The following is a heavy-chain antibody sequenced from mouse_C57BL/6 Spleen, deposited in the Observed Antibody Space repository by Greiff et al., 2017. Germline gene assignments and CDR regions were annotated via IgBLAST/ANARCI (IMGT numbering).Heavy chain of an antibody. J-gene: IGHJ1*03. D-gene: IGHD1-1*01. Sequence: QVQLQQPGTELVKPGASVKLSCKASGYTFTSYWMHWVKQRPGQGLEWIGNINPSNGGTNYNEKFKSKATLTVDKSSSTAYMQLSSLTSEDSAVYYCARVRGGSSDWYFDVWGTGTTVTVSS. V-gene: IGHV1-53*01. CDR2: INPSNGGT. CDR1: GYTFTSYW. CDR3: ARVRGGSSDWYFDV.